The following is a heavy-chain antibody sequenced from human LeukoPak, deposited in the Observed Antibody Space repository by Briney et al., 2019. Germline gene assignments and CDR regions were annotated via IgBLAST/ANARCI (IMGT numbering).Heavy chain of an antibody. J-gene: IGHJ4*02. Sequence: GESLKISCKGSGYRFTSYWIGWVRQMPGKGLEWMGIIYPGDSEIRYSPSFQGQVTISADKSTSTAHLQWSSLKASDTAMYYCASSLAAAGPHFDYWGQGTLVTVSS. CDR1: GYRFTSYW. CDR3: ASSLAAAGPHFDY. CDR2: IYPGDSEI. V-gene: IGHV5-51*01. D-gene: IGHD6-13*01.